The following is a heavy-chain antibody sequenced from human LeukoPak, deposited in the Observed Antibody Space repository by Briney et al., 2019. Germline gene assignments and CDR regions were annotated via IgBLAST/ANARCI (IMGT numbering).Heavy chain of an antibody. V-gene: IGHV3-30*02. Sequence: GGSLRLSCAASGFTFSSYGMHWVRQAPGKGLEWVAFIRYDGSNKYYADSVKGRFTISRDNSENTLYLQMNSLRAEDTAVYYCAKPPGYSSSWYWDYWGQGTLVTVSS. CDR3: AKPPGYSSSWYWDY. CDR2: IRYDGSNK. D-gene: IGHD6-13*01. CDR1: GFTFSSYG. J-gene: IGHJ4*02.